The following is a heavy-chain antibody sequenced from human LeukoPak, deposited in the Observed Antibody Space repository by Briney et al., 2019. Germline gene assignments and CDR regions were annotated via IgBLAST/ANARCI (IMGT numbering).Heavy chain of an antibody. CDR3: AKTGSVGMIANSLDC. CDR2: MYYDGISK. D-gene: IGHD3-22*01. V-gene: IGHV3-33*06. Sequence: GGSLRLSCAASGFTFSSYGMHWVRQAPGKGLEWVAVMYYDGISKYYADSVKGRFTISRDNSNNTLSLQMNSLRAEDTAIYYCAKTGSVGMIANSLDCWGQGTLVTVSS. J-gene: IGHJ4*02. CDR1: GFTFSSYG.